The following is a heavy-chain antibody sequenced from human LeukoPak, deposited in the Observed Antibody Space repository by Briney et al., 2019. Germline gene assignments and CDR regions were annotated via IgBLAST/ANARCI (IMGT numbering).Heavy chain of an antibody. D-gene: IGHD3-22*01. CDR3: ARLVSYYDSSGYYYFAGNFDI. Sequence: GESLKISCKGSGYSFTSYWIGWVRQMPGKGLEWMGIIYPGDSDTRYSPSFQGQVTISADKPNSTAYLQWSSLKASDTAMYYCARLVSYYDSSGYYYFAGNFDIWGQGTMVTVSS. J-gene: IGHJ3*02. CDR2: IYPGDSDT. CDR1: GYSFTSYW. V-gene: IGHV5-51*01.